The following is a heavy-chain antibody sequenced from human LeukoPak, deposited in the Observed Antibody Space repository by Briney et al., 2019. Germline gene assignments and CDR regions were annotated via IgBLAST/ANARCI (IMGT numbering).Heavy chain of an antibody. D-gene: IGHD3-22*01. CDR3: AGLGASGNGYLSWFDP. J-gene: IGHJ5*02. CDR2: IYYSGNS. V-gene: IGHV4-59*01. CDR1: GGSISTYY. Sequence: SETLSLTCTVSGGSISTYYWSWIRQPPGKGLEWIGYIYYSGNSNYNPSLKSRVTISVDTSKNQFSLKLGSVTAADTAVYYCAGLGASGNGYLSWFDPWGQGTLVTVSS.